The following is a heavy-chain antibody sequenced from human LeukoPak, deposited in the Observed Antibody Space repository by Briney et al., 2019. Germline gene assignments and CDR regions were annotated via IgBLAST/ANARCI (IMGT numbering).Heavy chain of an antibody. V-gene: IGHV1-18*01. J-gene: IGHJ3*02. CDR1: GYTFTSYG. CDR2: ISAYNGNT. CDR3: ARGYGSGSPHAFDI. D-gene: IGHD3-10*01. Sequence: ASVKVSCKASGYTFTSYGISWVRQAPGQGLEWMGWISAYNGNTNYAQKLQGRVTMTTDTSTSTVYMELSSLRSEDTAVYYCARGYGSGSPHAFDIWGQGTMVTVSS.